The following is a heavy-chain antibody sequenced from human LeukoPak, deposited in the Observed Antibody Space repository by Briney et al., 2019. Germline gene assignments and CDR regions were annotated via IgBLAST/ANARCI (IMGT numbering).Heavy chain of an antibody. D-gene: IGHD1-26*01. J-gene: IGHJ5*02. V-gene: IGHV4-38-2*02. CDR2: IYHSGST. CDR3: ARDLSNSGSYPNWFDP. Sequence: SETLSLTCAVSGYSISSGYYWGWIRQPPGKGLEWIGSIYHSGSTYYNPSLKSRVTISVDTSKNQFSLKLGSVTAADTAVYYCARDLSNSGSYPNWFDPWGQGTLVTVSS. CDR1: GYSISSGYY.